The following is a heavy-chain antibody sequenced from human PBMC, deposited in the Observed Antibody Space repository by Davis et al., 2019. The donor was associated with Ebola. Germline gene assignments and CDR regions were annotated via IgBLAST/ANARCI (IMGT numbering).Heavy chain of an antibody. CDR1: GVSISRRY. J-gene: IGHJ4*02. D-gene: IGHD3-10*01. CDR3: SERGSSV. V-gene: IGHV4-59*03. CDR2: IYYTGSA. Sequence: PGGSLRLSCTVSGVSISRRYWSWIRQPPGKRLEWIGSIYYTGSAYYNSSLASRATISVDTSKNQFSLKLTSVTAADTAMYYCSERGSSVWGQGTLVTVSS.